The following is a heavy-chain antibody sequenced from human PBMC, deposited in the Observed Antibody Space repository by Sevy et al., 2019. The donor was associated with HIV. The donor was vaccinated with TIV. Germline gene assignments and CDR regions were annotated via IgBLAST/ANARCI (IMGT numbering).Heavy chain of an antibody. CDR1: GFTFSSYE. Sequence: GGSLRLSCAASGFTFSSYEMNRVRQAPGKGLEWVSYISNSSTTISYSDSVKGRFTISRDNARNSLYLQMNSLRAEDTAVYYCARDLPPSATTVAHFDCWGQGTLVTVSS. CDR2: ISNSSTTI. V-gene: IGHV3-48*03. CDR3: ARDLPPSATTVAHFDC. J-gene: IGHJ4*02. D-gene: IGHD4-17*01.